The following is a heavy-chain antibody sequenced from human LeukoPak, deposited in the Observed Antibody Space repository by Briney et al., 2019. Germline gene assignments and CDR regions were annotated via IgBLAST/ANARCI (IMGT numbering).Heavy chain of an antibody. CDR3: ARGWWVAATLYYFDY. D-gene: IGHD2-15*01. J-gene: IGHJ4*02. CDR1: GGSISSYY. V-gene: IGHV4-59*01. Sequence: KPSETLSLTCTVSGGSISSYYWSWIRPPPGKGLEWIGYIYYSGSTNYNPSLKSRVTISVDTSKNQFSLKLSSVTAADTAVYYCARGWWVAATLYYFDYWGQGTLVTVSS. CDR2: IYYSGST.